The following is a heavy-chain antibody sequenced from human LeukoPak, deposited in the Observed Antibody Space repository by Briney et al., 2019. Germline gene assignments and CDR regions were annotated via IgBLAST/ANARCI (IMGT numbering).Heavy chain of an antibody. Sequence: GGSLRLSCAASGFTFSTYWVSWVRLAPGNALEWVANINQDGSETFYVDSVKGRFTISRDNGKNSIFVQMDSLRAEDTAMYYCTTGVYVRGVPGGSAYWGQGTLVTVSS. D-gene: IGHD3-10*01. V-gene: IGHV3-7*03. CDR3: TTGVYVRGVPGGSAY. CDR2: INQDGSET. J-gene: IGHJ4*02. CDR1: GFTFSTYW.